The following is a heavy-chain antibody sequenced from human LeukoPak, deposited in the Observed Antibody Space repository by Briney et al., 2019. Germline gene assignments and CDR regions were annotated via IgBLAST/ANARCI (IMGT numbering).Heavy chain of an antibody. D-gene: IGHD5-12*01. CDR1: GGSISSGGYY. V-gene: IGHV4-30-2*01. Sequence: SETLSLTCTVSGGSISSGGYYRSWIRQPPGKGLEWIGYIYHSRSTYYNPSLKSRVTISVDRSKNQFSLQLSSVTAADTAVYYCARESYYDSFGDSAFEIWGQGQWSPSLQ. J-gene: IGHJ3*02. CDR3: ARESYYDSFGDSAFEI. CDR2: IYHSRST.